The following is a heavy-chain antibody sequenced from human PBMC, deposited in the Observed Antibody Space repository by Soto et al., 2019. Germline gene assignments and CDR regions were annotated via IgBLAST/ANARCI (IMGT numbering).Heavy chain of an antibody. V-gene: IGHV4-4*07. J-gene: IGHJ6*02. CDR1: GDSISGYY. CDR2: IYTSGIS. Sequence: SETLSLTRSVPGDSISGYYCSWIRQPAGKGLEWIGHIYTSGISTYNPSLKSRVTMSVDTSKNQFSLRLSSVTAADTAVYYCARETSTEHVSYYYYGMDVWGQGTTVTVSS. CDR3: ARETSTEHVSYYYYGMDV.